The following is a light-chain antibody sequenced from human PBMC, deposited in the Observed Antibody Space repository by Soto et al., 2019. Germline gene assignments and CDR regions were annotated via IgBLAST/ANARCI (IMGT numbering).Light chain of an antibody. CDR2: NNI. CDR1: SSNIGGNT. J-gene: IGLJ7*01. CDR3: AVWDDSLDGHAV. V-gene: IGLV1-44*01. Sequence: QAVVTQPPSASGTPGQRVTISCSGSSSNIGGNTVRWYQHLPGTAPRLLIYNNIQRPSEVPDRFSGSKSGTSASLAISGLQSEDEADYYCAVWDDSLDGHAVFGGGTQLTVL.